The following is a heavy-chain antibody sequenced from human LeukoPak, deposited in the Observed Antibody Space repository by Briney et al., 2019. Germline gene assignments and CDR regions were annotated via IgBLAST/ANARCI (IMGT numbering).Heavy chain of an antibody. CDR3: ARSNYDSSGYWYFDL. CDR2: SNAGNGNT. CDR1: AYTFTSYA. V-gene: IGHV1-3*02. Sequence: GASVKVSCKASAYTFTSYAMHWVRQAPGQRLEWMGWSNAGNGNTKYSQEFQGKVTITRDTSASTAYMELSSLRSEDTAVYYCARSNYDSSGYWYFDLWGRGTLVTVSS. J-gene: IGHJ2*01. D-gene: IGHD3-22*01.